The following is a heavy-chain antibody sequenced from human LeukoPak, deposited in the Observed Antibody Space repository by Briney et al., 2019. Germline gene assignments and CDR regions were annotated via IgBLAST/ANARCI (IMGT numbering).Heavy chain of an antibody. CDR3: ARDHHPGIAVAGPYYYYGMDV. V-gene: IGHV3-21*01. J-gene: IGHJ6*02. CDR1: GFTFSSYS. CDR2: ISSSSSYI. D-gene: IGHD6-19*01. Sequence: GGSLRLSCAASGFTFSSYSMNWVRQAPGKGLEWVSSISSSSSYIYYADSVKGRFTISRDNAKNSLYLQMSSLRAEDTAVYYCARDHHPGIAVAGPYYYYGMDVWGQGTTVTVSS.